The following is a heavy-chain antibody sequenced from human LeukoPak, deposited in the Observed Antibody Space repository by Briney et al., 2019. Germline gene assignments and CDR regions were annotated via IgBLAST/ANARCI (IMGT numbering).Heavy chain of an antibody. V-gene: IGHV3-48*02. CDR2: ISTGSSTT. CDR3: ARVAAGYSANYFDY. Sequence: HPGGSLRLSCAASEFAFSTYNMNWVRQAPGKGLEWVSYISTGSSTTYYADSVKGRFTISRDNVENSLYLQMNSLRDEDTAVYYCARVAAGYSANYFDYWGQGTLVTVSS. J-gene: IGHJ4*02. CDR1: EFAFSTYN. D-gene: IGHD4-23*01.